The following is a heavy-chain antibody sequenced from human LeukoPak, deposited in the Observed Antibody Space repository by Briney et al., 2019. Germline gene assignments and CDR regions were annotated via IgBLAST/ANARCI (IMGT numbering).Heavy chain of an antibody. V-gene: IGHV1-46*01. CDR1: GYTFTGYY. Sequence: GASVKVSCKASGYTFTGYYMHWVRQAPGQGLEWMGVINPSGGSTSYAQRFQGRVTMTRDTSTSIVYMELSSLRSEDTAVYYCARDFPNYYDSSGYFSLPRYYFDYWGQGTLVTVSS. J-gene: IGHJ4*02. CDR2: INPSGGST. D-gene: IGHD3-22*01. CDR3: ARDFPNYYDSSGYFSLPRYYFDY.